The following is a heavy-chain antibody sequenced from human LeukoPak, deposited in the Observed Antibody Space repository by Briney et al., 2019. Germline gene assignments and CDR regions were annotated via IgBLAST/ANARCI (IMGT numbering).Heavy chain of an antibody. CDR2: INPSGGST. CDR3: ARGDYDYVWGSA. D-gene: IGHD3-16*01. V-gene: IGHV1-46*03. CDR1: GYTFTNYA. Sequence: ASVKVSCKASGYTFTNYAINWVRQAPGQGLEWMGIINPSGGSTSYAQKFQGRVTMTRDTSTSTVYMELSSLRSEDTAVYYCARGDYDYVWGSAWGQGTLVTVSS. J-gene: IGHJ5*02.